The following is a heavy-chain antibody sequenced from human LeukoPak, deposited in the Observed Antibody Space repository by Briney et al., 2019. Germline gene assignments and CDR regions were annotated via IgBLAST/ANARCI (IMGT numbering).Heavy chain of an antibody. D-gene: IGHD6-13*01. V-gene: IGHV4-61*02. Sequence: SQTLSLTCTVSGASISSGSYYWSWIRQPAGKGLEWIGRIYTSGSTNYNPSLKSRVTISVDTSKNQFSLKLSSVTAADTAVYYCASGYSSHDAFDIWGQGTMVTVSS. CDR2: IYTSGST. J-gene: IGHJ3*02. CDR1: GASISSGSYY. CDR3: ASGYSSHDAFDI.